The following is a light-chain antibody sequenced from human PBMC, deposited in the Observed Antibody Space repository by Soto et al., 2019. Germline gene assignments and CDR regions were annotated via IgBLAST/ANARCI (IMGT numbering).Light chain of an antibody. CDR1: QSISSW. J-gene: IGKJ1*01. CDR2: KAS. CDR3: QQYNSYRT. V-gene: IGKV1-5*03. Sequence: DIQMTQSPSTLSASVGDRVTITCRASQSISSWLAWYQQKPGKAPKLLIYKASTLESGVPSRFSGSGSGTEFTLTISSLPQDEFATYYCQQYNSYRTFGQGTKVEIK.